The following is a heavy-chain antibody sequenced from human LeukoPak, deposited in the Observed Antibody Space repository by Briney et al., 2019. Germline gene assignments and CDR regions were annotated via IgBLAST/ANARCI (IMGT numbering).Heavy chain of an antibody. V-gene: IGHV1-18*01. J-gene: IGHJ4*02. Sequence: GASVKVSCKASGYTFTSYGISWVRQAPGQGLEWMGWISAYNGNTNYPQQLQGRVTMTTDTSTSTAYMELRSRRSDDTAVYYLGRXIWDDSRYDILTGYYNEYYFDDWGQGTLVTVSS. CDR1: GYTFTSYG. D-gene: IGHD3-9*01. CDR3: GRXIWDDSRYDILTGYYNEYYFDD. CDR2: ISAYNGNT.